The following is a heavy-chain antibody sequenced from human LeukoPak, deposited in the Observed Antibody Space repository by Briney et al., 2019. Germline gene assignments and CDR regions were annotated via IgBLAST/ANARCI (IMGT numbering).Heavy chain of an antibody. CDR3: AIRTPVDIVATLGERVKKGLDY. Sequence: ASVKVSCKASGYTFTSYDINWLRQATGQGPEWMGWMNPNSGNTDYAQKFQGRVTMTRNTSMSTAYLELSSLRSEDTAMYYCAIRTPVDIVATLGERVKKGLDYWGQGTLVTVSS. CDR1: GYTFTSYD. CDR2: MNPNSGNT. D-gene: IGHD5-12*01. V-gene: IGHV1-8*01. J-gene: IGHJ4*02.